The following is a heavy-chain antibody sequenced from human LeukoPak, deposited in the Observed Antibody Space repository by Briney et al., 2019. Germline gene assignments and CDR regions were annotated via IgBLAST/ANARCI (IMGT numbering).Heavy chain of an antibody. Sequence: SETLSLTCAVYGGSFSGYYWSWIRQPPGKGLEWIGGINHSGSTNYNPSLKSRVTISVDTSKNQFSLKLSSVTAADTAVYYCARGEYSYGFDYWGQGTLVTVSS. CDR2: INHSGST. D-gene: IGHD5-18*01. CDR1: GGSFSGYY. J-gene: IGHJ4*02. CDR3: ARGEYSYGFDY. V-gene: IGHV4-34*01.